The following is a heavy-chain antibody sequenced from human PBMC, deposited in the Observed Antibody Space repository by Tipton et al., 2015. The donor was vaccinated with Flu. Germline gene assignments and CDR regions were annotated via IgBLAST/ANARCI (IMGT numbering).Heavy chain of an antibody. Sequence: VQLVQSGAEVKKPGESLKISCKGSGYSFTSYWIGWVRQMPGKGLEWMGIIYPGDSDTRYSPSFQGQVTISADKSISTAYLQWSSLKASDTAMYYCARGYCSGGSCYYVGYCGMDVWGQGTTVTVSS. J-gene: IGHJ6*02. CDR2: IYPGDSDT. D-gene: IGHD2-15*01. CDR3: ARGYCSGGSCYYVGYCGMDV. V-gene: IGHV5-51*03. CDR1: GYSFTSYW.